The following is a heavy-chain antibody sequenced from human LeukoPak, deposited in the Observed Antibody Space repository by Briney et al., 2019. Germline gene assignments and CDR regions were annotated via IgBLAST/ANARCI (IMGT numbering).Heavy chain of an antibody. CDR1: GFTVSRYW. Sequence: GGSLRLSCAASGFTVSRYWMSWVRQAPGKGLEWVANIKPDGSEKYYADSVKGRFTISRDNAKNSLYLQMNSLRAEDTALHYCAKDIRAVAGKGSFDYWGQGTLVTASS. CDR2: IKPDGSEK. V-gene: IGHV3-7*03. D-gene: IGHD6-19*01. J-gene: IGHJ4*02. CDR3: AKDIRAVAGKGSFDY.